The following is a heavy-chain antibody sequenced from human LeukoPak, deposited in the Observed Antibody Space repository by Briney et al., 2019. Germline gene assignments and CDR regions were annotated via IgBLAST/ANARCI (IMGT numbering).Heavy chain of an antibody. D-gene: IGHD6-13*01. J-gene: IGHJ4*02. Sequence: PSETLSLTCTVSGGSMTGYYWSWIRQPAGKGLDWIGRIYTSGDTNYNSSLKSRVTMSVDTSKNQFSLKLTSVTAADTAVYYCARSISWYSYLDYWGRGTLVTVSS. CDR3: ARSISWYSYLDY. CDR1: GGSMTGYY. V-gene: IGHV4-4*07. CDR2: IYTSGDT.